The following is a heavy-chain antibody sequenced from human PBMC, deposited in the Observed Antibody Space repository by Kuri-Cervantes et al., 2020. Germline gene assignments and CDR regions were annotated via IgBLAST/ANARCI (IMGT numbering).Heavy chain of an antibody. D-gene: IGHD4-11*01. CDR3: ARESHDSNKYYYYMDV. V-gene: IGHV4-59*12. CDR1: GGSISSYY. J-gene: IGHJ6*03. CDR2: IYYSGST. Sequence: SETLSLTCTVSGGSISSYYWSWIRQPPGKGLEWIGYIYYSGSTNYNPSLKSRVTISVDTSKNQFFLRLRSVTAADTAVYYCARESHDSNKYYYYMDVWGEGTTVTVSS.